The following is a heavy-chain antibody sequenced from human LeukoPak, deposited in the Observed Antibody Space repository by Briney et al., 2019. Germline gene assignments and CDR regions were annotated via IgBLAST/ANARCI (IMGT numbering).Heavy chain of an antibody. D-gene: IGHD6-13*01. CDR1: GYTFTGYY. V-gene: IGHV1-2*02. CDR2: INPNSGGT. CDR3: ARELPCIAAAGRGCWLAP. J-gene: IGHJ5*02. Sequence: ASVKVSCKASGYTFTGYYMHWVRQAPGQGLEWMGWINPNSGGTNYAQKFQGRVTMTRDTSISTAYMELSRLRSDDTAVYYCARELPCIAAAGRGCWLAPWGKGTLV.